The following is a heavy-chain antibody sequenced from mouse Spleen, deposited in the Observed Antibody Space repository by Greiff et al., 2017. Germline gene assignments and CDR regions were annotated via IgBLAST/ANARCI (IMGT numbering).Heavy chain of an antibody. J-gene: IGHJ1*01. Sequence: EVKLMESGPGLVKPSQSLSLTCSVTGYSITSGYYWNWIRQFPGNKLEWMGYISYDGSNNYNPSLKNRISITRDTSKNQFFLKLNSVTTEDTATYYCARENYGSSYEYFDVWGAGTTVTVSS. CDR3: ARENYGSSYEYFDV. CDR1: GYSITSGYY. D-gene: IGHD1-1*01. V-gene: IGHV3-6*01. CDR2: ISYDGSN.